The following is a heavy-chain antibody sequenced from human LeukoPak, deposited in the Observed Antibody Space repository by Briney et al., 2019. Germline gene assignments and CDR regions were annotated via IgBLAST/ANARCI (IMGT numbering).Heavy chain of an antibody. CDR1: GFTFSSYA. CDR3: AKDPRIAVALYYFDY. J-gene: IGHJ4*02. D-gene: IGHD6-19*01. V-gene: IGHV3-23*01. CDR2: ISGSGGST. Sequence: GGCLRLSCAASGFTFSSYAMSWVRQAPGKWLECVSAISGSGGSTYYADSVKGRFTISRDNSKNTLYLQMNSLRAQDTAVYYCAKDPRIAVALYYFDYWGQGTLVTVSS.